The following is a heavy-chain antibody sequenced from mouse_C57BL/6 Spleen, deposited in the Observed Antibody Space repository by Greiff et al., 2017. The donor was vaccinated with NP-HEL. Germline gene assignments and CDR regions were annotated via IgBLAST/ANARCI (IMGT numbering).Heavy chain of an antibody. CDR2: INPSSGYT. CDR3: ARGEGYDGYFDY. V-gene: IGHV1-4*01. Sequence: VQGVESGAELARPGASVKMSCKASGYTFTSYTMHWVKQRPGQGLEWIGYINPSSGYTKYNQKFKDKATLTADKSSSTAYMQLSSLTSEDSAVYYCARGEGYDGYFDYWGQGTTLTVSS. CDR1: GYTFTSYT. J-gene: IGHJ2*01. D-gene: IGHD2-2*01.